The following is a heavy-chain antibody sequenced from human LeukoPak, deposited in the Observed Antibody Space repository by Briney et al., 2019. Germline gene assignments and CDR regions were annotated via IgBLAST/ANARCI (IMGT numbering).Heavy chain of an antibody. CDR2: IYTDGGT. CDR3: ARGYGSATKEAFDI. V-gene: IGHV4-61*02. Sequence: PSETLSLTCTVSGGSISSGSYYWSWIRQPAGNGLEWIGRIYTDGGTNYNPSLKSRVTISVDTSKNQFSLKLSSVTAADTAVYYCARGYGSATKEAFDIWGQGTMVTVSS. D-gene: IGHD3-10*01. CDR1: GGSISSGSYY. J-gene: IGHJ3*02.